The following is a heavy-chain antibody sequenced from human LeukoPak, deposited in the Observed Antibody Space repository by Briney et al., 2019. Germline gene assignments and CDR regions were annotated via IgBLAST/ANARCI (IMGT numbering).Heavy chain of an antibody. V-gene: IGHV4-31*03. CDR1: GGSISSGGYY. Sequence: PSQTLSLTCTVSGGSISSGGYYWSWIRQHPGKGLEWIGYIYYSGSTYYNPSLKSRVTISVDTSKNQFSLKLSSVTAADTAVYYCARAVRGYSSSCRIDYWGQGTLVTVSS. CDR3: ARAVRGYSSSCRIDY. D-gene: IGHD6-13*01. CDR2: IYYSGST. J-gene: IGHJ4*02.